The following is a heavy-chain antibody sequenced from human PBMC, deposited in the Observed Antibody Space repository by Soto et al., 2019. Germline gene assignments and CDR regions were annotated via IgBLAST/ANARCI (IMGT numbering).Heavy chain of an antibody. J-gene: IGHJ6*02. CDR2: ISDSGGST. CDR1: EFTFSNYA. CDR3: ARDTFSMVRGEKYYYGMDV. D-gene: IGHD3-10*01. Sequence: GGSLRLSCAASEFTFSNYAMSWVRPTPGKGLEWVSSISDSGGSTYYADSVKGRFTISRDNSKNTLYLQMNSLRAEDTAVYYSARDTFSMVRGEKYYYGMDVWGQGTTVTVSS. V-gene: IGHV3-23*01.